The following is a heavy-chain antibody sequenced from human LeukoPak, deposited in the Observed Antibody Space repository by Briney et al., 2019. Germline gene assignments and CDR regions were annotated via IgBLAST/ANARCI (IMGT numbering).Heavy chain of an antibody. Sequence: PGGSLRLSCAASGFTFSSYWMHWVRQAPGKGLVWVSRINSDGSSTSYADSVKGRFTISRDNAKNTLYLQMNSLRAEDTAVYYCARGRDYVWGSYPGNLFDPWGQGTLVTVSS. J-gene: IGHJ5*02. V-gene: IGHV3-74*01. CDR3: ARGRDYVWGSYPGNLFDP. CDR1: GFTFSSYW. CDR2: INSDGSST. D-gene: IGHD3-16*02.